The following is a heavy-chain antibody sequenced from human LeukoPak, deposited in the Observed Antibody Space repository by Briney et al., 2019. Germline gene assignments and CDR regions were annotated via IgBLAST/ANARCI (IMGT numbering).Heavy chain of an antibody. Sequence: ASVKVSCKASGYTFTGYYMHWVRQAPGQGLEWMGWINPNSGGTNYAQKFQGRVTMTRDTSISTAYMELSRLRSDDTAVYYCARVARTLGYFDYWGQETLVTVSS. V-gene: IGHV1-2*02. CDR3: ARVARTLGYFDY. D-gene: IGHD1-14*01. J-gene: IGHJ4*02. CDR2: INPNSGGT. CDR1: GYTFTGYY.